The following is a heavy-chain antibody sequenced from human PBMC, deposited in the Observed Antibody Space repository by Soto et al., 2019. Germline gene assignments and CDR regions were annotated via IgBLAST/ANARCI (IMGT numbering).Heavy chain of an antibody. CDR1: GGSVSSSAYY. D-gene: IGHD6-13*01. V-gene: IGHV4-39*01. J-gene: IGHJ4*02. CDR2: IYYSGTT. CDR3: ARHEELASSWFLDY. Sequence: QLQLQESGPRLVKPSETLALTCTVSGGSVSSSAYYWGWIRQPPGNGREWIAIIYYSGTTYYSPSLTSRVTISIDTSKNQISLNLSSVTAADTSVYYCARHEELASSWFLDYWGQGTLVTVSS.